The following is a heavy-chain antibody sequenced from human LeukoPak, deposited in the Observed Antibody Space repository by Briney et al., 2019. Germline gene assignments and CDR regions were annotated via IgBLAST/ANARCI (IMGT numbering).Heavy chain of an antibody. V-gene: IGHV3-23*01. CDR3: AKPGEEYSYGYY. CDR2: ISGSGGST. Sequence: PGGSLRLSCAASGFTFSSYAMSWVRQAPGKGLEWVSAISGSGGSTYYADSVKGRLTISRDNSKNTLYLQMNSLGAEDTAVYYCAKPGEEYSYGYYWGQGTLVTVSS. J-gene: IGHJ4*02. CDR1: GFTFSSYA. D-gene: IGHD5-18*01.